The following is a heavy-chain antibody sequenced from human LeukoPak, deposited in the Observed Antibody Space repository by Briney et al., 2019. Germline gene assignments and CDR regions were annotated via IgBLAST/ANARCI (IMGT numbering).Heavy chain of an antibody. CDR3: ASQVLLSYYYGMDV. J-gene: IGHJ6*02. CDR2: INHSGST. V-gene: IGHV4-30-2*01. CDR1: GGSIISGGYY. D-gene: IGHD3-16*01. Sequence: SQTLSLTCAVSGGSIISGGYYWSWIRQPPGKGLEWIGEINHSGSTNYNPSLKSRVTISVDTSKNQFSLKLSSVTAADTAVYYCASQVLLSYYYGMDVWGQGTTVTVSS.